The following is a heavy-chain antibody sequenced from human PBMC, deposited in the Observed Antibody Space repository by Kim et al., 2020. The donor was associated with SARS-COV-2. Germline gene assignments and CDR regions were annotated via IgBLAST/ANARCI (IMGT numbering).Heavy chain of an antibody. CDR2: ISSSSSTI. V-gene: IGHV3-48*04. CDR3: ARLSLAFDP. Sequence: GGSLRLSCAAAGFSFSDYSMNWVRQAPGKGLEWVSYISSSSSTIYYADSVKGRFTVSRDDAKNSLYLQMNYLGAEDTAVYYCARLSLAFDPWGQGTLVTV. CDR1: GFSFSDYS. J-gene: IGHJ5*02.